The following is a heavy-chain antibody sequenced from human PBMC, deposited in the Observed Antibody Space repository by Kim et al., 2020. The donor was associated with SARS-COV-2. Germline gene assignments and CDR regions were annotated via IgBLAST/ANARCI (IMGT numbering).Heavy chain of an antibody. D-gene: IGHD5-18*01. CDR3: ARLLRGYSYGAYHDAFDI. CDR2: IYYSGST. V-gene: IGHV4-59*08. Sequence: SETLSLTCTVSGGSISSYYWSWIRQPPGKGLEWIGYIYYSGSTNYNPSLKSRVTISVDTSKNQFSLKLSSVTAADTAVYYCARLLRGYSYGAYHDAFDIWGQGTMVTVSS. CDR1: GGSISSYY. J-gene: IGHJ3*02.